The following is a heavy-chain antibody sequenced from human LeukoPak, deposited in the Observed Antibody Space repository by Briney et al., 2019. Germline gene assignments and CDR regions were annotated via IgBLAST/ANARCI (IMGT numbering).Heavy chain of an antibody. CDR1: GGSFSGYY. CDR2: INHSGST. D-gene: IGHD3-3*01. V-gene: IGHV4-34*01. CDR3: AREAPIFGVVPDV. Sequence: SETLSLTCAVYGGSFSGYYWSWIRQPPGKGLEWIGEINHSGSTNYNPSLKSRVTISVDTSKNQFSLKLSSVTAADTAVYYCAREAPIFGVVPDVWGKGTTVTVSS. J-gene: IGHJ6*04.